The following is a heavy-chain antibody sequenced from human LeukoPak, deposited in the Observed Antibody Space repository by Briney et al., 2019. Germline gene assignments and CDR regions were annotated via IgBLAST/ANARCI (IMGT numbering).Heavy chain of an antibody. CDR3: AAVGMVRGVP. Sequence: GTSVKISCKASGFTFTSSAVQWVRQAHGQRLEWIGWIVVGSGNTNYAQKFQERVTITRDMSTSTAYMELSSLRSEDTAVYYCAAVGMVRGVPWGQGTLVTVSS. V-gene: IGHV1-58*01. D-gene: IGHD3-10*01. CDR1: GFTFTSSA. CDR2: IVVGSGNT. J-gene: IGHJ5*02.